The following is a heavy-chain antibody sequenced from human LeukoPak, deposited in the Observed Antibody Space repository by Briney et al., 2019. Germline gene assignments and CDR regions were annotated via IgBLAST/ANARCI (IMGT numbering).Heavy chain of an antibody. J-gene: IGHJ4*02. V-gene: IGHV3-30*18. CDR3: AKEIAERYTSSWPFDY. Sequence: RAGNSLRLSCAASGFTFSSYGMHWVRQAPGKGLEWAAVISFDGGQQFYADSVKGRFTISRDNSKNTLYLQINSLRSEDTAVYYCAKEIAERYTSSWPFDYWGQGTLVTVSS. CDR1: GFTFSSYG. CDR2: ISFDGGQQ. D-gene: IGHD6-13*01.